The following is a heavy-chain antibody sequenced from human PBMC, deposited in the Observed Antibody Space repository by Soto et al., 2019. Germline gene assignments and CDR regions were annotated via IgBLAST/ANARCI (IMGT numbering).Heavy chain of an antibody. CDR1: GYTFSSHG. V-gene: IGHV1-18*04. CDR2: ISGYNGNT. D-gene: IGHD2-15*01. CDR3: ASYAGQVLGFGGPFDY. Sequence: SVKVSCKASGYTFSSHGINWVRQAPGQGLEWMGWISGYNGNTKYAQKLQGRVTMTTDTSTTTAYMELRSLRSDDTAGYYYASYAGQVLGFGGPFDYWGKGSLVTAAS. J-gene: IGHJ4*02.